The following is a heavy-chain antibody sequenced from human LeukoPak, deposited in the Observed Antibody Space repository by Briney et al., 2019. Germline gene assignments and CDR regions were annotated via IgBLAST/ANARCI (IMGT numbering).Heavy chain of an antibody. J-gene: IGHJ4*02. D-gene: IGHD3-10*01. V-gene: IGHV1-69*06. CDR1: GYTFTGYY. Sequence: GASVKVSCKASGYTFTGYYMHWVRQAPGQGLEWTGWIIPIFGAANYAQKFQGRVTITADKSTITSYMELSSLRSDDTAVYYCARAWGGSGSYSIPDYWGQGTLVTVSS. CDR2: IIPIFGAA. CDR3: ARAWGGSGSYSIPDY.